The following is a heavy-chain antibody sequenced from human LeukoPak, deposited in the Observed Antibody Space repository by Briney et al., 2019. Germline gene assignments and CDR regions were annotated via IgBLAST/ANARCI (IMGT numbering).Heavy chain of an antibody. V-gene: IGHV3-23*01. Sequence: GASLRLSCAASGFTFSNYAMSWVRKAPGQGLEWVSAILGSGGSTYYADSVKGRFTVSRDNSKSALYLQMNSLRAEDTGLYYCAKWGDYDVLTGYYVPDYWGQGTLVTVSS. J-gene: IGHJ4*02. CDR2: ILGSGGST. CDR3: AKWGDYDVLTGYYVPDY. CDR1: GFTFSNYA. D-gene: IGHD3-9*01.